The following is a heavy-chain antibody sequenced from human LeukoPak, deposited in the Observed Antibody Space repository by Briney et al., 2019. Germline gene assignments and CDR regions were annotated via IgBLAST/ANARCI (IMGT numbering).Heavy chain of an antibody. D-gene: IGHD6-13*01. V-gene: IGHV3-7*01. CDR2: VNYDGSEK. CDR3: ARYPRLTSAGSTAFDI. CDR1: GFTLTNYW. Sequence: GGSLRLSCAASGFTLTNYWMDWVRQAPGKGPEWVANVNYDGSEKNYVDSVKGRFTISRDNAKNSLFLQMNSLSAEDTAVYYCARYPRLTSAGSTAFDIWGQGTMVTVSS. J-gene: IGHJ3*02.